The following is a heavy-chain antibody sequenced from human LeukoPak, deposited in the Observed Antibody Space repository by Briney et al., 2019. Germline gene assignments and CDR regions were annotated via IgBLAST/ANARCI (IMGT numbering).Heavy chain of an antibody. CDR1: GYTFTGYY. Sequence: GASVKVSCKASGYTFTGYYMHWVRQAPGRGLEWMGRINPNSGGTNYAQKFQGRVTMTRDTSISTAYMELSRLRSDDTAVYYCARAPSYRYNYFDYWGQGTLVTVSS. J-gene: IGHJ4*02. V-gene: IGHV1-2*06. CDR2: INPNSGGT. CDR3: ARAPSYRYNYFDY. D-gene: IGHD3-16*02.